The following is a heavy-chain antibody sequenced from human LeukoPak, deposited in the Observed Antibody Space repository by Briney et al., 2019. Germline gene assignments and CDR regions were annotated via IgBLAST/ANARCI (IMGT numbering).Heavy chain of an antibody. CDR2: IDHSGST. Sequence: SETLSLTCAVYGGSFSGYYWSWIRQPPGKGLEWLGEIDHSGSTNYNPSLKSRVTISVDTSKNQFSLKLSSVTAADTAVYYCARGSDYDSSGYYYEYFDYWGQGTLVTVSS. J-gene: IGHJ4*02. D-gene: IGHD3-22*01. V-gene: IGHV4-34*01. CDR3: ARGSDYDSSGYYYEYFDY. CDR1: GGSFSGYY.